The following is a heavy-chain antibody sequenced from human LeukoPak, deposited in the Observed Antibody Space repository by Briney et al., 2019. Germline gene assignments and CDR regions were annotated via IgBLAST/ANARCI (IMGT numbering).Heavy chain of an antibody. D-gene: IGHD6-19*01. Sequence: SETLSLTCAVYGGSFSGYYWSWIRQHPGKGLEWIGYIYYNGGTYYNPSLKSRVIISIDTSKNQFSLKLSSVTAADTAVYHCARGIAGAGYAEYFDLWGRGTLVTVSS. CDR1: GGSFSGYY. CDR2: IYYNGGT. J-gene: IGHJ2*01. CDR3: ARGIAGAGYAEYFDL. V-gene: IGHV4-31*11.